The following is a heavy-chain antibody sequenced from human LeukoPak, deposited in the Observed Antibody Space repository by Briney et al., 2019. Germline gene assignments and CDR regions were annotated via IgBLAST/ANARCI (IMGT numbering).Heavy chain of an antibody. CDR3: YIAVAGTFQEAISDAFDI. V-gene: IGHV3-74*01. J-gene: IGHJ3*02. Sequence: QPGGSLRLSCAASGFTFSSYWMHWVRQAPGKGLVWVSRINSDGSSTSYADSVKGRFAISRDNAKNTLYLQMNSLRAEDTAVYYCYIAVAGTFQEAISDAFDIWGQGTMVTVSS. CDR1: GFTFSSYW. D-gene: IGHD6-19*01. CDR2: INSDGSST.